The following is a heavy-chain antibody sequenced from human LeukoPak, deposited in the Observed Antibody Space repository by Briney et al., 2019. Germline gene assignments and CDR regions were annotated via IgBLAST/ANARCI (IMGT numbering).Heavy chain of an antibody. CDR1: GFTFSNAR. D-gene: IGHD1-26*01. CDR3: ARFKVGATAPHFDY. V-gene: IGHV3-74*01. J-gene: IGHJ4*02. CDR2: INTDGSST. Sequence: GGSLRLSCAASGFTFSNARMSWGRQAPGKGLVWVSRINTDGSSTPYADSVKGRFTISRDNSKNTLHLQMNSLRAEDTAVYYCARFKVGATAPHFDYWGQGTLVTVSS.